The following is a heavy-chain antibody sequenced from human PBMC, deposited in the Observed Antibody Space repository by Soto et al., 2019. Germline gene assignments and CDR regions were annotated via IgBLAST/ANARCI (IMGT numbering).Heavy chain of an antibody. D-gene: IGHD1-1*01. J-gene: IGHJ6*02. V-gene: IGHV3-23*01. Sequence: PSWCLELSCAASGVTVSINYMSGFLKAPGKGLEWVSAISGSGGSTYYADSVKGRFTIYRDNSKNTLYLQMNSLRDEDTAVYYCEKYLEYNYYYYGMAVWGQRTTVPVSS. CDR3: EKYLEYNYYYYGMAV. CDR1: GVTVSINY. CDR2: ISGSGGST.